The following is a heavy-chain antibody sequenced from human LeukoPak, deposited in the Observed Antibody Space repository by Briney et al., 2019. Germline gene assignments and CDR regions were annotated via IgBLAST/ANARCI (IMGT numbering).Heavy chain of an antibody. CDR1: GGSFSGYY. D-gene: IGHD3-9*01. CDR3: ARGGYDILTGYYPFDY. Sequence: SETLSLTCAVYGGSFSGYYWSWIRQSPGKGLEWIGEIHHSGSTNYNPSLKSRVTVSVDTSKNQFSLKLSSVTAADTAVYYCARGGYDILTGYYPFDYWGQGTLVTVSS. J-gene: IGHJ4*02. V-gene: IGHV4-34*01. CDR2: IHHSGST.